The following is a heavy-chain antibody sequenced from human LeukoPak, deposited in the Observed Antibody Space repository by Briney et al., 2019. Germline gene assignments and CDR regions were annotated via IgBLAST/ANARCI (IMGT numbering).Heavy chain of an antibody. CDR3: ARDEPSVTAPPYYYYGMDV. V-gene: IGHV3-48*01. J-gene: IGHJ6*02. CDR1: GFTFSSYS. CDR2: ISSSSSTI. Sequence: PGGSLRLSCAASGFTFSSYSMNWVRQAPGKGLEWVSYISSSSSTIYYADSVKGRFTISRDNAKNSLYLQMNSLRAEDTAVYHCARDEPSVTAPPYYYYGMDVWGQGTTVTVSS. D-gene: IGHD2-21*02.